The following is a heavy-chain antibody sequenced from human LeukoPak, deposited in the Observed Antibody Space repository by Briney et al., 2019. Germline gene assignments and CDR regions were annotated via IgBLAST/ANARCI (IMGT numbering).Heavy chain of an antibody. CDR2: IAYPEST. J-gene: IGHJ4*02. Sequence: SETLSLTCSVSGGSIASGRFYWSWIRQHPGKGLEWIGYIAYPESTYSTPSLLGRVTISLDTSKNQFSLKLSSVTAADTAVYYCARDRSGYAQYHYWGQGTLVTVSS. D-gene: IGHD3-22*01. V-gene: IGHV4-31*03. CDR3: ARDRSGYAQYHY. CDR1: GGSIASGRFY.